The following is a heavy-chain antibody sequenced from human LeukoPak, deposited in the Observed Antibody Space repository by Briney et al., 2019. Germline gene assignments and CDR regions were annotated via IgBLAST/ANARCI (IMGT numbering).Heavy chain of an antibody. CDR2: SRDKGNSYTT. Sequence: GGSLRLSCAASGFTFSTYAMTWVRQAPGKGLEWVGRSRDKGNSYTTAYAASVRGRFTISRDDSKNSLYLQMNSLKIEDTAVYYCTKLARAPRDFDYWGQGTLVTVSS. D-gene: IGHD3-10*01. J-gene: IGHJ4*01. CDR3: TKLARAPRDFDY. CDR1: GFTFSTYA. V-gene: IGHV3-72*01.